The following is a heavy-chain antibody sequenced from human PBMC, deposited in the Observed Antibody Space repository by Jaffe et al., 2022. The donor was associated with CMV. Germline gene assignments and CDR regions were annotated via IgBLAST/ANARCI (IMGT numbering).Heavy chain of an antibody. Sequence: EVQLVESGGGLVQPGRSLRLSCAASGFTFDDYAMHWVRQAPGKGLEWVSGISWNSGSIGYADSVKGRFTISRDNAKNSLYLQMNSLRAEDTALYYCAKGRAVAGPLDYWGQGTLVTVSS. CDR3: AKGRAVAGPLDY. CDR1: GFTFDDYA. V-gene: IGHV3-9*01. J-gene: IGHJ4*02. CDR2: ISWNSGSI. D-gene: IGHD6-19*01.